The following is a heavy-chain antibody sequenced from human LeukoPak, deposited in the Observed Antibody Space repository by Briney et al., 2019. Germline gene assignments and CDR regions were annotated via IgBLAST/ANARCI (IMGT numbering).Heavy chain of an antibody. J-gene: IGHJ6*02. CDR1: GYTFTSYD. CDR3: ARGGDYGDYYYYYGMDV. Sequence: ASVRASCKASGYTFTSYDINWVRQATGQGLEWMGWMNPNSGNTGYAQKFQGRVTMTRNTSISTAYMELSSLRSEDTAVYYCARGGDYGDYYYYYGMDVWGQGTTVTVSS. V-gene: IGHV1-8*01. D-gene: IGHD4-17*01. CDR2: MNPNSGNT.